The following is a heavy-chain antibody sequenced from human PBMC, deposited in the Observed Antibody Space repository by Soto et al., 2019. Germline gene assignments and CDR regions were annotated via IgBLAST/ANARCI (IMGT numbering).Heavy chain of an antibody. Sequence: GGSLRLSCAASGFTFSSYSMNWVRQAPGKGLEWVSYISSSSSTIYYADSVKGRFTISRDNAKNSLYLQMNSLRDEHTAVYYCAAFRYCISTSCLGMDVWGQGTTVTVSS. CDR3: AAFRYCISTSCLGMDV. J-gene: IGHJ6*02. CDR2: ISSSSSTI. V-gene: IGHV3-48*02. D-gene: IGHD2-2*01. CDR1: GFTFSSYS.